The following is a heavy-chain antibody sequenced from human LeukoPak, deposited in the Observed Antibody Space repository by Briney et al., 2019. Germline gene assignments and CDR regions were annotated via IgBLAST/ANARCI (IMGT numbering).Heavy chain of an antibody. CDR1: GFTFSSYG. D-gene: IGHD3-10*01. CDR3: AKDAQGFGGGFDY. Sequence: GGSLRLSCAASGFTFSSYGMHWVRQAPGKGLEWVAVISYDGSNKYYADSVKGRFTISRDNSKNTLYLQMNSLRAEDTAGYYCAKDAQGFGGGFDYWGQGTLVTVSS. J-gene: IGHJ4*02. CDR2: ISYDGSNK. V-gene: IGHV3-30*18.